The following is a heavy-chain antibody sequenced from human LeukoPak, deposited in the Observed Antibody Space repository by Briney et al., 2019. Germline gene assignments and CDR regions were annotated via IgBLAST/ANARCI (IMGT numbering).Heavy chain of an antibody. J-gene: IGHJ6*03. CDR3: ARGRYCSGGSCYRYYYYYMDV. Sequence: SETLSLTCAVYGGSFSGYYWSWIRQPPGKGLEWIGEINHSGSTNYNPSLKSRVTISVDTSKNQFSLKLSSETAADTAVYYCARGRYCSGGSCYRYYYYYMDVWGKGTTVTVSS. V-gene: IGHV4-34*01. D-gene: IGHD2-15*01. CDR1: GGSFSGYY. CDR2: INHSGST.